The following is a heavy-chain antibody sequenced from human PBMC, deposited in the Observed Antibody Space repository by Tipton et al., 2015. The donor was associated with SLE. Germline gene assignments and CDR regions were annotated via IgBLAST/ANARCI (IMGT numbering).Heavy chain of an antibody. CDR1: GYTFTSHG. CDR3: ARDLPSMVGPTDY. V-gene: IGHV1-18*04. J-gene: IGHJ4*02. D-gene: IGHD4/OR15-4a*01. CDR2: ISVFNGNT. Sequence: QLVQSGGEVRKPGASVKVSCKTSGYTFTSHGINWVRQAPGQGLEWMGWISVFNGNTACAQKLLGRVTLTTDKSTNTAYMELRNLRSDDTAVYYCARDLPSMVGPTDYWGQGTLVSVSS.